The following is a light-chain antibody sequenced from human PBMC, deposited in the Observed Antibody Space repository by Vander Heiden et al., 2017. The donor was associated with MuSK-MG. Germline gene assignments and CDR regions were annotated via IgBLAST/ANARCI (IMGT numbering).Light chain of an antibody. J-gene: IGKJ2*01. CDR1: QSVSSSY. V-gene: IGKV3-20*01. Sequence: VLTQSPGTLSLSPGERATLSCRASQSVSSSYLAWYQQKPGQAPRLLIYGASSRATGIPDRFSGSGSGTDFTLTISRLEPEDFAVYYCQQYVSSQKTFGQGTKLEIK. CDR2: GAS. CDR3: QQYVSSQKT.